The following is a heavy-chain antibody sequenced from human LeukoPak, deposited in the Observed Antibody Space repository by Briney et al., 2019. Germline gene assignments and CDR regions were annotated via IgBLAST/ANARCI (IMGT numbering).Heavy chain of an antibody. CDR1: GGSISSGGYY. Sequence: SETLSLTCTVSGGSISSGGYYWSWIRQHPGKGLEWIGYIYYSGSTYYNPSLKSRVTISVDTSKDQFSLKLNSVTAADTAVYYCARGPAYYYDSSGLDYWGQGTLVTVSS. D-gene: IGHD3-22*01. V-gene: IGHV4-31*03. CDR3: ARGPAYYYDSSGLDY. CDR2: IYYSGST. J-gene: IGHJ4*02.